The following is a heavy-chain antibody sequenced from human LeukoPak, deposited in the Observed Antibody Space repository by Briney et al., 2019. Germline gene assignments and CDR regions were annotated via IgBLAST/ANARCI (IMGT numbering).Heavy chain of an antibody. J-gene: IGHJ4*02. CDR1: GGSFSGYY. CDR3: ARLSPGYSSSRASGY. D-gene: IGHD6-13*01. V-gene: IGHV4-34*01. Sequence: SETLSLTCAVYGGSFSGYYWSWIRQPPGKGLEWIGEINHSGSTNYNPSLKSRVTISVDTSKNQFSLKLSSVTAADTAVYYCARLSPGYSSSRASGYWGQGTLVTVSS. CDR2: INHSGST.